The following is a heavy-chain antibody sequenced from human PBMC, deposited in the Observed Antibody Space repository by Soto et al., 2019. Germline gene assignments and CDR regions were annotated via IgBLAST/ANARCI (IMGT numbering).Heavy chain of an antibody. D-gene: IGHD1-26*01. CDR1: GASITTYY. Sequence: PSDTLSLTCSVSGASITTYYWSWIRQPPGKGLEWIGSISYSGSTKYNSSLESRVMISLDTSKNQFSLRLSSVTAADTAVYHCVRDWDSAGLFDTWGQGALVTAPS. CDR2: ISYSGST. J-gene: IGHJ5*02. V-gene: IGHV4-59*01. CDR3: VRDWDSAGLFDT.